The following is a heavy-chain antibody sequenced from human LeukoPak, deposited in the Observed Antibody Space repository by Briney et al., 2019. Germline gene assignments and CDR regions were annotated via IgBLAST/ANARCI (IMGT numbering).Heavy chain of an antibody. V-gene: IGHV3-53*01. CDR1: GFTVSSNY. D-gene: IGHD5-18*01. J-gene: IGHJ4*02. Sequence: GGSLRLSCAASGFTVSSNYMSWVRQAPGKGLEWVSVIYSGGHTYYADSVKGRFTISRDNSKNTLYLQMNSLRAEDTAVYYCAAWIQLWCFDYWGQGTLVTVSS. CDR2: IYSGGHT. CDR3: AAWIQLWCFDY.